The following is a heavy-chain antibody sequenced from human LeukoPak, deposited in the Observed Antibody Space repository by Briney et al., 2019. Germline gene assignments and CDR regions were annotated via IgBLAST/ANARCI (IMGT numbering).Heavy chain of an antibody. CDR2: ISAYNGNT. Sequence: ASVKVSCKASGYTFTSYGISWVRQAPGQGLEWMGWISAYNGNTNYAQKLQGRVTMTTDTSTSTAYMELRSLRSDDTAVYYCARRGGYSGYGNNYYMDVWGKGTTVTVSS. CDR1: GYTFTSYG. D-gene: IGHD5-12*01. V-gene: IGHV1-18*01. J-gene: IGHJ6*03. CDR3: ARRGGYSGYGNNYYMDV.